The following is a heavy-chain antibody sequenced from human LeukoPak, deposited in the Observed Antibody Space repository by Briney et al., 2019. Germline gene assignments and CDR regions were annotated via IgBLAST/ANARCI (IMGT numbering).Heavy chain of an antibody. CDR1: GFTFSSYS. Sequence: GGSLRLSCAASGFTFSSYSMNWVRQAPGKGLEWVSSISSSSSYIYCADSVKGRFTISRDNAKNSLYLQMNSLRAEDTAVYYCARAVVVAATVFDYWGQGTLVTVSS. CDR3: ARAVVVAATVFDY. CDR2: ISSSSSYI. J-gene: IGHJ4*02. D-gene: IGHD2-15*01. V-gene: IGHV3-21*01.